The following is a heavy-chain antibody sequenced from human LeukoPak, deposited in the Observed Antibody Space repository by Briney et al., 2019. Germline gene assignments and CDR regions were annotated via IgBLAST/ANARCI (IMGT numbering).Heavy chain of an antibody. J-gene: IGHJ4*02. V-gene: IGHV3-53*01. CDR3: ARDYCSGGSSSEY. Sequence: GGSLRLSCAASGFTVSSNYMSWVRQAPGKGLEWVSVIYSGGSTYYADSVKGRFTISRDNSKNTLYLQMNSLRAEDTTVYYCARDYCSGGSSSEYWGQGTLVTVSS. CDR2: IYSGGST. CDR1: GFTVSSNY. D-gene: IGHD2-15*01.